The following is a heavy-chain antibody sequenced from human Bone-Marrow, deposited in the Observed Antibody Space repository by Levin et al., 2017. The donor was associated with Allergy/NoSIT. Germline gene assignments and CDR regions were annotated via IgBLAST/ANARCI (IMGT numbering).Heavy chain of an antibody. CDR3: AKDIAMAALDF. D-gene: IGHD6-19*01. J-gene: IGHJ4*02. CDR1: GFTFSTYA. CDR2: ISGSGDHT. Sequence: PGGSLRLSCAASGFTFSTYAMSWVRQAPGRGLEWVSAISGSGDHTYYADSVKGRFTISRDNSKNTLYLQMNSLRAEDTAVYYCAKDIAMAALDFWGQGTLVTVSS. V-gene: IGHV3-23*01.